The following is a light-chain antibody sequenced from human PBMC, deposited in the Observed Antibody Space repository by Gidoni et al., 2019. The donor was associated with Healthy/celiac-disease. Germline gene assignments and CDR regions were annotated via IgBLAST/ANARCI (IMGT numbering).Light chain of an antibody. Sequence: IVMPQSPANLSVSPGETTTLCCSASQSVSSNLAWYQQNPGQAPRLLIYGASTRATGIPARFSGSGSGTEFTLTISSLQSEDFAVYYCQQYNNWPPYTFGQGTKLEIK. CDR1: QSVSSN. V-gene: IGKV3-15*01. J-gene: IGKJ2*01. CDR3: QQYNNWPPYT. CDR2: GAS.